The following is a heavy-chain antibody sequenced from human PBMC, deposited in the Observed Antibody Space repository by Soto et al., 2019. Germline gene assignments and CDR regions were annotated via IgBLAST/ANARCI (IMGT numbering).Heavy chain of an antibody. J-gene: IGHJ4*02. CDR2: ISSSGSTI. CDR1: GFTFSSYE. V-gene: IGHV3-48*03. Sequence: GGSLRLSCAASGFTFSSYEMNWVRQAPGKGLEWVSYISSSGSTIYYADSVKGRFTISRDNAKNSLYLQMNSLRAEDTAVYYCASPVDTAMVMDYWGQGTLVTVSS. CDR3: ASPVDTAMVMDY. D-gene: IGHD5-18*01.